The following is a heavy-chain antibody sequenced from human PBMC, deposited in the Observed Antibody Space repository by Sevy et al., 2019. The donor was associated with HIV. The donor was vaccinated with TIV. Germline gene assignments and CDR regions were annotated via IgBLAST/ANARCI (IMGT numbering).Heavy chain of an antibody. Sequence: GGSLRLSCAASGFTFSDYYMSWIRQAPGKGLEWVSYISSSGSTIYYADSVKGRFTISRDNAKNSLYLQMNSLRAEDTAVYYCAPDANWGSEYYFDYWGQRTLVTVSS. CDR2: ISSSGSTI. D-gene: IGHD7-27*01. V-gene: IGHV3-11*01. J-gene: IGHJ4*02. CDR1: GFTFSDYY. CDR3: APDANWGSEYYFDY.